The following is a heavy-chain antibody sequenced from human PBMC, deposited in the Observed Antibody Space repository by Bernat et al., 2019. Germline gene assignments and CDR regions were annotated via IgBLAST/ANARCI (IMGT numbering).Heavy chain of an antibody. D-gene: IGHD6-13*01. V-gene: IGHV3-48*02. CDR2: ISSSSSTI. CDR1: GFTFSSYS. Sequence: EVQLVESGGGLVQPGGSLRLSCAASGFTFSSYSMNWVRQAPGKGLEWVLYISSSSSTIYYADSVKGRFTISRDNAKNSLYLQMNSLRDEDTAVYYCARDPNSSRSYYYYGMDVWGQGTTVTVSS. CDR3: ARDPNSSRSYYYYGMDV. J-gene: IGHJ6*02.